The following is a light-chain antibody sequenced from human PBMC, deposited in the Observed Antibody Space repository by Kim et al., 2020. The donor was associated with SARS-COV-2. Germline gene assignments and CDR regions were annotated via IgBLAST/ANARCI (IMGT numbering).Light chain of an antibody. CDR3: QSYDSSLSGWV. CDR1: SSNIGAGYD. CDR2: GNS. Sequence: QGVPTSCTGSSSNIGAGYDVHWYQQLPGTAPKLLIYGNSNRPSGVPDRFSGSKSGTSASLAITGLQAEDEADYYCQSYDSSLSGWVFGGGTQLTVL. J-gene: IGLJ3*02. V-gene: IGLV1-40*01.